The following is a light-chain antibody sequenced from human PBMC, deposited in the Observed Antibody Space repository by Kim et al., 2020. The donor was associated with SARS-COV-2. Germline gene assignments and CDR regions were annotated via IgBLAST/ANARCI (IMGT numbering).Light chain of an antibody. V-gene: IGKV3-15*01. CDR2: GAS. CDR1: QSVSSN. CDR3: QQYNKWPPLT. Sequence: EIVMTQSPATLSVSPGERATLSCRASQSVSSNLAWYQQKPGQAPRLIIHGASTRATGIPDRFSGSGSGTEFTLTISNLQSEDFAVYYCQQYNKWPPLTFGGGTKVDIK. J-gene: IGKJ4*01.